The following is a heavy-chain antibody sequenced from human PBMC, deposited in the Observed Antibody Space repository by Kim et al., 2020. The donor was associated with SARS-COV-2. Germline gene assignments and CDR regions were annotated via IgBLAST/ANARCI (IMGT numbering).Heavy chain of an antibody. J-gene: IGHJ2*01. Sequence: RSTPSIKGQITISADKAISTAYLQWSSLKASDTAMYYCARHDSRGWYFDLWGRGTLVTVSS. V-gene: IGHV5-51*01. CDR3: ARHDSRGWYFDL. D-gene: IGHD2-21*02.